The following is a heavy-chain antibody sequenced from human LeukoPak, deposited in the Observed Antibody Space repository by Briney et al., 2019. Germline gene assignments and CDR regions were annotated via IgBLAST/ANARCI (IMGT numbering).Heavy chain of an antibody. V-gene: IGHV3-7*01. CDR3: TRVIVAVPGYFDYFDF. D-gene: IGHD6-19*01. J-gene: IGHJ4*02. Sequence: GGSLRLSCAVSGITVSNYGMSWVRQAPGKGLEWVANINEDGSNKWHLGSVKGRFTVSRDNARNSLYLQMNSLRVEDTAVYYCTRVIVAVPGYFDYFDFWGQGVLVTVSS. CDR2: INEDGSNK. CDR1: GITVSNYG.